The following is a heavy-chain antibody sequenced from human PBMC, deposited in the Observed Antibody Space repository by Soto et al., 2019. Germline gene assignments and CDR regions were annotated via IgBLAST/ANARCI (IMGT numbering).Heavy chain of an antibody. CDR2: ISAYNGNT. CDR1: GYTFTSYG. D-gene: IGHD3-22*01. CDR3: ARDPYYYDSSGPGWFDP. Sequence: QVQLVQSGAEVKKPGASVKVCCKASGYTFTSYGISWVRQAPGQGLEWMGWISAYNGNTNYAQKLQGRVTMTTDTSTSKAYMELRSLRSDDTAVYYCARDPYYYDSSGPGWFDPWGQGTLVTVSS. J-gene: IGHJ5*02. V-gene: IGHV1-18*01.